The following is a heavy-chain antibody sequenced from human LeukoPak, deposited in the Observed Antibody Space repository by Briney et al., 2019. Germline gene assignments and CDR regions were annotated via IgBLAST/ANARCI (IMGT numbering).Heavy chain of an antibody. CDR2: IGTAGDT. D-gene: IGHD1-14*01. V-gene: IGHV3-13*01. J-gene: IGHJ4*02. CDR1: TFIFSSYD. CDR3: ARGPTGGPFDY. Sequence: GGSMRLSSAASTFIFSSYDMHWVRQATGKGREWVSAIGTAGDTYYPGSVKGRFTISRENAKNSLYLQMNSLRAGDTAVYYCARGPTGGPFDYWGQGTLVTVSS.